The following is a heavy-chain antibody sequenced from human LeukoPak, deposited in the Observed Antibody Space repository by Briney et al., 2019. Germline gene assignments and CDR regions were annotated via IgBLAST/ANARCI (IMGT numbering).Heavy chain of an antibody. V-gene: IGHV1-69*13. CDR3: ARAWDSTDYYYYGMDA. Sequence: SVTVSCTASGGTFSSYAISWVRQAPGQGLEWMGGIIPIFGTANYAQKFQGRVTITADESTSTAYMELSSLRSEDTAVYYCARAWDSTDYYYYGMDAWGQGTTVTVSS. CDR1: GGTFSSYA. CDR2: IIPIFGTA. D-gene: IGHD2/OR15-2a*01. J-gene: IGHJ6*02.